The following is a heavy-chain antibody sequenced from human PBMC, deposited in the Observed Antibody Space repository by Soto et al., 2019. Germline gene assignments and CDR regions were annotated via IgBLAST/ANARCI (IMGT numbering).Heavy chain of an antibody. J-gene: IGHJ4*02. Sequence: EVQLLESGGGLVQPGGSLRLSCAASGFTFSSYAMSWVRQAPGKGLEWVSAISGSGGSTYYADSVKGRFTISRDNXKXXLDLQMNSLRAEDKAVYYCAKGGSKHMVRGHYFDYWGQGTLVTVSS. CDR3: AKGGSKHMVRGHYFDY. CDR2: ISGSGGST. D-gene: IGHD3-10*01. CDR1: GFTFSSYA. V-gene: IGHV3-23*01.